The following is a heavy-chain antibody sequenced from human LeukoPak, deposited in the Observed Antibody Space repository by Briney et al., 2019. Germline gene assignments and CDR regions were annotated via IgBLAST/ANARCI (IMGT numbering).Heavy chain of an antibody. D-gene: IGHD3-22*01. Sequence: GGSLRLSCAASGFTFSSYAMSWVRQAPGKGLEWVSAISGSGGSTYYADSVKGRFTISRDNSKNTLYLQMNSLRAEDTAVYYCAKDGHYYDSSGYYGDDYYYYGMDVWGQGTTVTVSS. J-gene: IGHJ6*02. V-gene: IGHV3-23*01. CDR1: GFTFSSYA. CDR2: ISGSGGST. CDR3: AKDGHYYDSSGYYGDDYYYYGMDV.